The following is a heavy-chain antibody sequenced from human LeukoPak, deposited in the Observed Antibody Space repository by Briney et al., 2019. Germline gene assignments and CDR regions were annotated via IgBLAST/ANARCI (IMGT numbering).Heavy chain of an antibody. CDR2: IYYSGST. D-gene: IGHD3-9*01. CDR3: ARLIRYDILTGYAPWYFDY. V-gene: IGHV4-59*08. CDR1: GGSISGYS. J-gene: IGHJ4*02. Sequence: SETLSLTCTVSGGSISGYSWSWIRPPPGKGLEWIGYIYYSGSTDYNPSLKSRVTILVDTSKNQFSLRLSSVTAADTAVYYCARLIRYDILTGYAPWYFDYWGQGTLVTVSS.